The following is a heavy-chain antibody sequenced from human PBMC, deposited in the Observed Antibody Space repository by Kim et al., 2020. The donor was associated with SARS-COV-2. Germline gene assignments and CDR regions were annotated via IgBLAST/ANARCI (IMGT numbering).Heavy chain of an antibody. CDR1: GGSISSSSYY. CDR2: IYYSGST. Sequence: SETLSRTCTVSGGSISSSSYYWGWIRQPPGKGLEWIGSIYYSGSTYYNPSLKSRVTISVDTSKNQFSLKLSSVTAADTAVYYCARQALGGDYYYYGMDV. CDR3: ARQALGGDYYYYGMDV. D-gene: IGHD3-16*01. J-gene: IGHJ6*01. V-gene: IGHV4-39*01.